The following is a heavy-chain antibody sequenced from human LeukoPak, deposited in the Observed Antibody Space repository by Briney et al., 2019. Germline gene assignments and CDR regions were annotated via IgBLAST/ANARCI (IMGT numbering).Heavy chain of an antibody. Sequence: ASVKVSCKASGYTFTGYYMHWVRQAPGQGLEWMGWINPNSGGTNYAQKFQGRVTMTRDTSISTAYMELSRLRSDDTAVYYCAVGYSYGYLTAFDIWSQGTMVTVSS. J-gene: IGHJ3*02. CDR1: GYTFTGYY. V-gene: IGHV1-2*02. CDR3: AVGYSYGYLTAFDI. D-gene: IGHD5-18*01. CDR2: INPNSGGT.